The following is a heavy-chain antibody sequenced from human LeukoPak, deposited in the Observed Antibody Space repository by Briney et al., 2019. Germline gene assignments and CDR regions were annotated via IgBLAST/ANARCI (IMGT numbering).Heavy chain of an antibody. V-gene: IGHV1-3*04. CDR1: GYSFTNFA. Sequence: ASVKVSCKASGYSFTNFAMHWVRQAPGQRLEWMGWINTGNGNTKYSQKFQGRVTITRDTSASTAYMELSSLRSEDTAVYYCARVRSGTIDAFDIWGQGTMVTVSS. D-gene: IGHD4/OR15-4a*01. CDR2: INTGNGNT. J-gene: IGHJ3*02. CDR3: ARVRSGTIDAFDI.